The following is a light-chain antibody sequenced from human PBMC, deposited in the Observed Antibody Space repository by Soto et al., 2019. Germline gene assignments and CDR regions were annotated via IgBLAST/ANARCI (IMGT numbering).Light chain of an antibody. J-gene: IGKJ2*01. CDR3: QQYGSTPRVT. CDR2: GAS. CDR1: QSVSISH. Sequence: EIVLTQSPGTLSLSPGERATLSCRASQSVSISHLAWYQQKPGQAPRLLIYGASIRATGIPDRFSGSGSGKDFTLTISTLEPEDFAVYYCQQYGSTPRVTFGQGTKLEIK. V-gene: IGKV3-20*01.